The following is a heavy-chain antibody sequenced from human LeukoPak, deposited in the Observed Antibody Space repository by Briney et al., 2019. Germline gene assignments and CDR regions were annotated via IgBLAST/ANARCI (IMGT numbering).Heavy chain of an antibody. V-gene: IGHV1-18*01. CDR2: ISVYNGNT. CDR3: AREGRGIVGATTDY. J-gene: IGHJ4*02. D-gene: IGHD1-26*01. CDR1: GYTFTNFR. Sequence: ASVKVSCKASGYTFTNFRISWVRQAPGQGLEWMGWISVYNGNTNYAQKLQGRVTMTTDTSTTTAYMELRSLRSDDTAVYYCAREGRGIVGATTDYWGQGTLVTVSS.